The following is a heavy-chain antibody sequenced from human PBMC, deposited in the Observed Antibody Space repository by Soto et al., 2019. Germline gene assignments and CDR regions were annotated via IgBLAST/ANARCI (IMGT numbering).Heavy chain of an antibody. CDR3: ARVEYSNYVYYYYYGMDV. J-gene: IGHJ6*02. Sequence: GASVKVSCKASRVAFSKFIVTWVRQAPGLGLEWVGGIIPIFGTANYAQKLQGRVTMTTDTSTSTAYMELRGLRSDDTAVYYCARVEYSNYVYYYYYGMDVWGQGTTVTVSS. D-gene: IGHD4-4*01. V-gene: IGHV1-69*05. CDR2: IIPIFGTA. CDR1: RVAFSKFI.